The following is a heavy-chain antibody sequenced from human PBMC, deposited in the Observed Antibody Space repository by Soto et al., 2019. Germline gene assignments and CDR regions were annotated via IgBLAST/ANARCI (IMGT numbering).Heavy chain of an antibody. Sequence: SETLSLTCTVSGGSISSGDYYWSWIRQHPGKGLEWIGTIYFSGTTYYNPSLKRRVTISVDTSKSQFSLTFSHVTAADTAVYYCARRDRSGFSYWLDTWGQGTKVTVS. D-gene: IGHD3-22*01. CDR1: GGSISSGDYY. J-gene: IGHJ5*02. CDR2: IYFSGTT. V-gene: IGHV4-31*02. CDR3: ARRDRSGFSYWLDT.